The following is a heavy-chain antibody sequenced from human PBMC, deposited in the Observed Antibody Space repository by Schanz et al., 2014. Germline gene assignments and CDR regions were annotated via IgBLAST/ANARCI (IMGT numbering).Heavy chain of an antibody. CDR1: GFTFNSYS. D-gene: IGHD1-7*01. CDR2: ISSTSSSK. Sequence: EVHLVESGGGLGQRGGSLIVSCEGSGFTFNSYSMNWVRQAPGKGLEWISYISSTSSSKDYADSVKGRFSISRDNAKNSLYLQMNSLRDEDTAVYYCASGHWELRYWGQGAVVIVSS. J-gene: IGHJ4*02. V-gene: IGHV3-48*02. CDR3: ASGHWELRY.